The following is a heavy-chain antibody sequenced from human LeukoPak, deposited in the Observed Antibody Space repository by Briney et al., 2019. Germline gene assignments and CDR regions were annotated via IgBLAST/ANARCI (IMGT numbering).Heavy chain of an antibody. D-gene: IGHD3-16*02. CDR2: INHSGST. V-gene: IGHV4-34*01. J-gene: IGHJ4*02. CDR3: ARDNDYAWGSYRYGFDY. CDR1: GGSFSGYY. Sequence: SETLSLTCAVYGGSFSGYYWSWIRQPPGKGLEWIGEINHSGSTNYNPSLKSRVTISVDTSKNQFSLKLSSVTAADTAVYYCARDNDYAWGSYRYGFDYWGQGTLVTVSS.